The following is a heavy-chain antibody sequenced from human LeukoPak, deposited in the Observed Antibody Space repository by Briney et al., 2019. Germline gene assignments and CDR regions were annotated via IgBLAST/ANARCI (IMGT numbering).Heavy chain of an antibody. CDR1: GGSISSYY. CDR2: IYYSGST. V-gene: IGHV4-59*01. Sequence: SETLSLTCTFSGGSISSYYWSWIRQPPGKGLEWIGYIYYSGSTNYNPSLKSRVTISVDTSRKQFPLKLSSVTAADTAVYYCARDSSGFGYFDYWGQGTLVTVSS. J-gene: IGHJ4*02. D-gene: IGHD6-19*01. CDR3: ARDSSGFGYFDY.